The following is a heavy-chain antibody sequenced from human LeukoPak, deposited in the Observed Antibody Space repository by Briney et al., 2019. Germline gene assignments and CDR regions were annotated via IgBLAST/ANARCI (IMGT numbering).Heavy chain of an antibody. D-gene: IGHD3-9*01. CDR3: ARDSDWAFDY. CDR1: GFTFNTYS. V-gene: IGHV3-48*01. CDR2: VKSGNYDI. J-gene: IGHJ4*02. Sequence: GGSLRLSCAASGFTFNTYSMNWVRQAPGKGLEWLSYVKSGNYDIQYADSVTGRFTVSRDSATNSLYLQMNDLKAEDTAVYYCARDSDWAFDYWGQGSLVTVSS.